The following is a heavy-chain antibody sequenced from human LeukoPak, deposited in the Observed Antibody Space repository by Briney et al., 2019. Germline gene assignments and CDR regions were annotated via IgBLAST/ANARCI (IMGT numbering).Heavy chain of an antibody. D-gene: IGHD5-24*01. Sequence: ASVKVSCKASGYTFTSYGISWVRQAPGQGLEWMGRISTYNGNTNYAQKFQGRVTMTTDTSTSTAYMELRSLRSDDTAVYYCARGSTRWLQAYYFDYWGQGTLVTVSS. J-gene: IGHJ4*02. V-gene: IGHV1-18*01. CDR3: ARGSTRWLQAYYFDY. CDR1: GYTFTSYG. CDR2: ISTYNGNT.